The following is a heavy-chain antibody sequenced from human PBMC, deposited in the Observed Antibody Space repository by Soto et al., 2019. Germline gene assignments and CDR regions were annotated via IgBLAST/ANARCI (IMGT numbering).Heavy chain of an antibody. Sequence: GGSLRLSCVASGFTFSNYNMNWVRQAPGKGLEWVSHISGTSVYIHYADSVRGRFTISRDNAKNSVYPQMDSLRAEDTAVYYCAREGALKPFSSWGQGALVTVSS. CDR2: ISGTSVYI. CDR3: AREGALKPFSS. CDR1: GFTFSNYN. J-gene: IGHJ5*02. V-gene: IGHV3-21*01.